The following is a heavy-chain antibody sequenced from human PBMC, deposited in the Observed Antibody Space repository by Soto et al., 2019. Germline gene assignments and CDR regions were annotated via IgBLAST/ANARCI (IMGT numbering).Heavy chain of an antibody. CDR1: GFTFSDYY. V-gene: IGHV3-11*05. CDR3: AKVPEVVPVYY. J-gene: IGHJ4*02. Sequence: GGSLRLSCAASGFTFSDYYMSWIRQAPGKGLEWFSYISISISYTNYADSVKGRFTISIDNSKNTLYLQMNSLRAEDTAVYYCAKVPEVVPVYYWGQGTLVTVSS. CDR2: ISISISYT. D-gene: IGHD2-15*01.